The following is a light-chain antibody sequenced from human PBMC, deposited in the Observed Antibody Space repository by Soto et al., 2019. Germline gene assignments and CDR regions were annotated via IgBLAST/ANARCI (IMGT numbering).Light chain of an antibody. Sequence: DIQMTQSPSRVSASVGDRITLTCRASRGIGSSLAWYQQKPGKAPKLLIHSASTLQSGVASRFSGSGSGTDFTLTVSGLQAEDVAIYYCHQYFRSPLTFGGGTKVEIK. CDR3: HQYFRSPLT. J-gene: IGKJ4*01. CDR2: SAS. CDR1: RGIGSS. V-gene: IGKV1-12*01.